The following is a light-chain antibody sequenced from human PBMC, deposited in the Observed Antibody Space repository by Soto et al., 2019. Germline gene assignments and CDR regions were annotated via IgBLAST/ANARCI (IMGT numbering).Light chain of an antibody. CDR2: AAS. Sequence: DIQMTQSPSSLSASVGDRVTITCRASQSISSYLNWYQQKPGKAPKLLIYAASSLQSGVPSRFCGSGSGTDFTLTISSLQPEDFATYYCQQSYSTPPYTFGQVTMLEIK. CDR1: QSISSY. CDR3: QQSYSTPPYT. V-gene: IGKV1-39*01. J-gene: IGKJ2*01.